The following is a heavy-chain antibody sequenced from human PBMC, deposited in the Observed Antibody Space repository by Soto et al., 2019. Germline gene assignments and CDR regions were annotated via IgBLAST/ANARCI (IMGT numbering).Heavy chain of an antibody. D-gene: IGHD6-13*01. V-gene: IGHV4-59*01. CDR3: ARAQPAAADPYYYGMDV. CDR1: GGSISSYY. J-gene: IGHJ6*02. CDR2: IYYSGST. Sequence: NPSETLSLTCTVSGGSISSYYWSWIRQPPGKGLEWIGYIYYSGSTNYNPSLKSRVTISVDTSKNQFSLKLSSVTAADTAVYYCARAQPAAADPYYYGMDVWGQGTTVTVSS.